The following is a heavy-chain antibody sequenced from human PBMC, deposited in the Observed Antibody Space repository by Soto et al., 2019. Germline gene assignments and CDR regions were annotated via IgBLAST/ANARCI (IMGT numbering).Heavy chain of an antibody. CDR2: ISAYNGNT. CDR1: GYTFTSYG. D-gene: IGHD5-12*01. CDR3: VRDASSGYRGWWDP. Sequence: RASVKVSCKASGYTFTSYGISWVRQAPGQGLEWMGWISAYNGNTNYAQKLQGRVILTTDTATNTAYMELGSLRSDDTAVYYCVRDASSGYRGWWDPWGQGTLVTVSS. V-gene: IGHV1-18*01. J-gene: IGHJ5*02.